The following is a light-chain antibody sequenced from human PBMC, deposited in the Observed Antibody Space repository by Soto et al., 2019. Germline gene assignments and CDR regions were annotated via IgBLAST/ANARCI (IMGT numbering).Light chain of an antibody. Sequence: EIVLTQSQATLSLSPGERATLSCRASQSVSSYLAWYQQKPGQAPRLLIYDSSNRATGIPARFSGSGSGTDFAITISSLEPEDFAVYYCQQRSNWTFGGGTKVEIK. CDR2: DSS. V-gene: IGKV3-11*01. CDR1: QSVSSY. CDR3: QQRSNWT. J-gene: IGKJ4*01.